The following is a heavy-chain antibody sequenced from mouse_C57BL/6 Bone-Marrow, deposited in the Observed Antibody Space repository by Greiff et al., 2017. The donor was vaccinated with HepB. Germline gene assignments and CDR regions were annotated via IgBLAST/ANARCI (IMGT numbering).Heavy chain of an antibody. D-gene: IGHD3-2*02. CDR3: ARSLSQLRPYYYAMDY. J-gene: IGHJ4*01. Sequence: QVQLQQPGAELVKPGASVKMSCKASGYTFTSYWITWVKQRPGQGLEWIGDIYPGSGSTNYNEKFKSKATLTVDTSSSTAYMQLSSLTSEDSAVYYCARSLSQLRPYYYAMDYWGQGTSVTVSS. CDR1: GYTFTSYW. V-gene: IGHV1-55*01. CDR2: IYPGSGST.